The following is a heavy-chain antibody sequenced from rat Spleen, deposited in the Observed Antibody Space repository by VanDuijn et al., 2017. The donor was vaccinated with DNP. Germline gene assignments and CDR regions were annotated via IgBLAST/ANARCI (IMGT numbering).Heavy chain of an antibody. D-gene: IGHD1-9*01. J-gene: IGHJ2*01. CDR2: ISYDGSST. CDR3: ARPGLMGISPFDY. Sequence: EVQLVESDGGLVQPGRSLKLSCAASGFTFSDYCMAWVRQAPTKGLEWVATISYDGSSTYYRDSVKGRFTISRDNAKSTLYLQMDSLRSEDTATYYCARPGLMGISPFDYWGQGVMVTVSS. V-gene: IGHV5-29*01. CDR1: GFTFSDYC.